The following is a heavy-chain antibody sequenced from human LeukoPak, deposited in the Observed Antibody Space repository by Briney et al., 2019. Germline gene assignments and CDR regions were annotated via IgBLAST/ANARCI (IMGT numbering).Heavy chain of an antibody. CDR3: ATAIYPAPVYYYYYMDV. D-gene: IGHD5/OR15-5a*01. CDR1: GYTLTELS. J-gene: IGHJ6*03. CDR2: FDPEDGET. V-gene: IGHV1-24*01. Sequence: WAPVKVSCKVSGYTLTELSMHWVRQAPGKGVEWMGGFDPEDGETIYAQKFRGRVTMTEDTSTHTAYMELSSLRSEDTAVYYCATAIYPAPVYYYYYMDVWGKGTTVTVSS.